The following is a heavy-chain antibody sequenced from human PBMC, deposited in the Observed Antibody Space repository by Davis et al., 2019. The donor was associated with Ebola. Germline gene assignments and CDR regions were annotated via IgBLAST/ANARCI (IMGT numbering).Heavy chain of an antibody. Sequence: KSSTSPFTHYHVHWVRQAPGQGLEWLGVVNPAGGGTRYPHTFQGRFTMTRDTSTTTAYIHLTSLTSDDTAVYYCARVRGDLQFPFDLWGQGTLVTVSS. D-gene: IGHD3-10*01. V-gene: IGHV1-46*01. J-gene: IGHJ4*02. CDR3: ARVRGDLQFPFDL. CDR2: VNPAGGGT. CDR1: TSPFTHYH.